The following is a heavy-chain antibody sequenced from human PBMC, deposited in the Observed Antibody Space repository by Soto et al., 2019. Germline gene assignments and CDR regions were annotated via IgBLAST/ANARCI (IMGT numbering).Heavy chain of an antibody. Sequence: PGGSLRLSCAASGFTFSSYSMNWVRQAPGKGLEWVSSISSSSSYIYYADSVKGRFTISRDNAKNSLYLQMNSLRAEDTAVYYCARVQVGVVVVAGTLVHYYGMDVWGQGTTVTVSS. V-gene: IGHV3-21*01. J-gene: IGHJ6*02. CDR3: ARVQVGVVVVAGTLVHYYGMDV. CDR1: GFTFSSYS. D-gene: IGHD2-15*01. CDR2: ISSSSSYI.